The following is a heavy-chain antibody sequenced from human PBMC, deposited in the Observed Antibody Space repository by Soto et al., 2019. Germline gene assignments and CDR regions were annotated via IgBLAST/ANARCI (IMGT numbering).Heavy chain of an antibody. V-gene: IGHV3-23*01. Sequence: GGSLRLSCVASGFNFKAYAMGWVRQAPGKGLEWVSSITATDGNTYYADSVRGRFTISRDNSRNFLFLQMNGLRPEDSALYYCAKDEGTSSTVFDYWGQGTLVTVSS. CDR3: AKDEGTSSTVFDY. CDR2: ITATDGNT. D-gene: IGHD4-4*01. J-gene: IGHJ4*02. CDR1: GFNFKAYA.